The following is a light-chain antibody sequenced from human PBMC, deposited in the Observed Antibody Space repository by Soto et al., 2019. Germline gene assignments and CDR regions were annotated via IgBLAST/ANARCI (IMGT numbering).Light chain of an antibody. CDR3: QQYHDFPST. V-gene: IGKV1D-8*01. CDR1: QGISNF. J-gene: IGKJ1*01. CDR2: AAS. Sequence: VIWMTQSPSLLSASTGDRVTISCRMSQGISNFLAWYQQKPGKAPELLIYAASTLQTGVPSRFSGSGFGTDFTLIISGLQSEDFATYYCQQYHDFPSTFGQGTKVEIK.